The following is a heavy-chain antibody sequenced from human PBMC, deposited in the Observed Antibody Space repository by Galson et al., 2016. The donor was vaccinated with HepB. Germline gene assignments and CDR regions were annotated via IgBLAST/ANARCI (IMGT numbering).Heavy chain of an antibody. CDR3: VHRGEYVDDTNGSPSCCDF. CDR2: IYWNDDT. Sequence: PALVKPTQTLTVTCTFSGFSLTTSGVGVGWIRQPPGKALAWLALIYWNDDTRYSPSLKSRLTIAKDTSRNQVVLTMTNMDPVDTATYYCVHRGEYVDDTNGSPSCCDFWCQGTLGTVSS. J-gene: IGHJ4*02. V-gene: IGHV2-5*01. CDR1: GFSLTTSGVG. D-gene: IGHD2-8*01.